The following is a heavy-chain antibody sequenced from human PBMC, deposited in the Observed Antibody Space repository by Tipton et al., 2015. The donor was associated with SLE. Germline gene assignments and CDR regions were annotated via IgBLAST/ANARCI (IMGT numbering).Heavy chain of an antibody. CDR1: GVSLSSHY. CDR3: TRLPAASSWFDP. D-gene: IGHD2-2*01. J-gene: IGHJ5*02. V-gene: IGHV4-59*11. CDR2: IHYSGTT. Sequence: TLSLTCTVSGVSLSSHYWSWIRQSPGKGLEWIGYIHYSGTTNYNPSLKSRVTISVDTSKNQFSLNVSSVTTADTAVYYCTRLPAASSWFDPWGQGTLVTVSP.